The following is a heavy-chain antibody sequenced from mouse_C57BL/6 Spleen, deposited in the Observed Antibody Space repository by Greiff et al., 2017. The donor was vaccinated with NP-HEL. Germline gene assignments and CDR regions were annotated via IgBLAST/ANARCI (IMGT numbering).Heavy chain of an antibody. CDR2: INYDGSST. CDR1: GFTFSDYY. D-gene: IGHD4-1*01. J-gene: IGHJ2*01. V-gene: IGHV5-16*01. Sequence: EVHLVESEGGLVQPGSSMKLSCTASGFTFSDYYMAWVRQVPEKGLEWVANINYDGSSTYYLDSLKSRFIISRDNAKNILYLQMSSLKSEDTATYYCARETGTWYYFDYWGQGTTLTVSS. CDR3: ARETGTWYYFDY.